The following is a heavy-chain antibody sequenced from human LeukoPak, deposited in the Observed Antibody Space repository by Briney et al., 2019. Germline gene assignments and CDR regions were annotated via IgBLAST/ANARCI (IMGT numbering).Heavy chain of an antibody. CDR3: AKDREIAVAGADFDY. CDR2: ITGTGGTT. J-gene: IGHJ4*02. CDR1: GFTFNTYA. D-gene: IGHD6-19*01. Sequence: GGSLRLSCAACGFTFNTYAMSWVRQAPGKGLEWVSGITGTGGTTYYADSVKGRFTISRDNSKNTLYLQMNSRRAGDTAVYYRAKDREIAVAGADFDYWGQGTLVTVSS. V-gene: IGHV3-23*01.